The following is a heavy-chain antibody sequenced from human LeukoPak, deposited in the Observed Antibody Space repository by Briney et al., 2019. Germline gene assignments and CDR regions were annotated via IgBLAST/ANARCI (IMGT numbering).Heavy chain of an antibody. D-gene: IGHD2-15*01. Sequence: PGGSLRLSCAASGFTFSSYGMHWVRQAPGKGLEWVAVISYDGSNKYYADSVKGRFTISRDNSKNTLYLQMNSLRAEDTAVYYCAKGYCSGGSCYYDYWGRGTLVTVSS. CDR2: ISYDGSNK. CDR1: GFTFSSYG. CDR3: AKGYCSGGSCYYDY. V-gene: IGHV3-30*18. J-gene: IGHJ4*02.